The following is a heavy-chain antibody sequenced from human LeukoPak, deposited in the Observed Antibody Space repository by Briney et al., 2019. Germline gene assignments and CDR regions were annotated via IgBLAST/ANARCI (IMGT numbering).Heavy chain of an antibody. V-gene: IGHV3-33*01. CDR1: GFTFSSYG. Sequence: GRSLRLSCAASGFTFSSYGMHWVRQAPGKGLEWVAVIWYDGSNKYYADSVKGRFTISRDNSKNTLYLQMNSLRAEDTAVYYCARGLTGHIEPYFVYWGQGTLVTVSS. J-gene: IGHJ4*02. D-gene: IGHD3-9*01. CDR3: ARGLTGHIEPYFVY. CDR2: IWYDGSNK.